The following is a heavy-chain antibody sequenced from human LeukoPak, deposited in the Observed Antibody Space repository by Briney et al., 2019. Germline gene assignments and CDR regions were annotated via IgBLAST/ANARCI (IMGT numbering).Heavy chain of an antibody. CDR3: AKDLRVTMVRGVIITRPRSSFDY. CDR2: ISSSGSTI. J-gene: IGHJ4*02. Sequence: GGSLRLSCAASGFTFSSYEMNWVRQAPGKGLEWVSYISSSGSTIYYADSVKGRFTISRDSAKNTLYLQMNSLRAEDTAVYYCAKDLRVTMVRGVIITRPRSSFDYWGQGTLVTVSS. D-gene: IGHD3-10*01. CDR1: GFTFSSYE. V-gene: IGHV3-48*03.